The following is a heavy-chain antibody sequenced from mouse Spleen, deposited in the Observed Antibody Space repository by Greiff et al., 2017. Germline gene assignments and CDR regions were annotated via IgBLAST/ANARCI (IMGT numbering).Heavy chain of an antibody. CDR1: GYTFTSYW. CDR2: IYPGSGST. V-gene: IGHV1-55*01. J-gene: IGHJ1*01. CDR3: ARDYVSYWYFDV. D-gene: IGHD2-4*01. Sequence: QVQLQQSGAELVKPGASLKMSCKASGYTFTSYWITWVKQRPGQGLEWIGDIYPGSGSTNYNEKFKSKATLTVDTSSSTAYMQLSSLTSEDSAVYYCARDYVSYWYFDVWGAGTTVTVSS.